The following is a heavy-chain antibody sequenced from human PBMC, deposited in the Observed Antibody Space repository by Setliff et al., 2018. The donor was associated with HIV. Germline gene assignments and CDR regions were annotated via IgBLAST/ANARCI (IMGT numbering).Heavy chain of an antibody. Sequence: SLTCSVSGDSVSSTDCLWGWVRQPPGMGLQWIGNINYGGAPYYNPSLKSRVTISIDTSKSQFSLKLASVTAADTAVYFCARDPHYFDTSGYYSYFYFDYWGHGTLVTVSS. CDR3: ARDPHYFDTSGYYSYFYFDY. CDR1: GDSVSSTDCL. CDR2: INYGGAP. J-gene: IGHJ4*01. V-gene: IGHV4-39*07. D-gene: IGHD3-22*01.